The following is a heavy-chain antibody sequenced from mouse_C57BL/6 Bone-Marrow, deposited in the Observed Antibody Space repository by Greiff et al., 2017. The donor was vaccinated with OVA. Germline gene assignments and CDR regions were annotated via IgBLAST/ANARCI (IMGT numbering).Heavy chain of an antibody. CDR3: ARDPSTWNYFDY. CDR1: GYAFSSYW. Sequence: QVQLQQSGAELVKPGASVKISCKASGYAFSSYWMNWVKQRPGKGLEWIGQIYPGDGDTNYNGKFKGKATLTADKSSSTAYMQLSSLTSEDSAVYFCARDPSTWNYFDYWGQGTTLTVSS. J-gene: IGHJ2*01. CDR2: IYPGDGDT. D-gene: IGHD5-5*01. V-gene: IGHV1-80*01.